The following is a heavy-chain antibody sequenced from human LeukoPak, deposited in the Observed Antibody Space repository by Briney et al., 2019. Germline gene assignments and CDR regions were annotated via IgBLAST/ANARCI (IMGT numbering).Heavy chain of an antibody. J-gene: IGHJ4*02. CDR3: ATDKGYFDY. V-gene: IGHV1-69*05. CDR2: IIPIFGTA. Sequence: SVKVSCKASGDTFSSYAISLVREAPGQGLEWMGGIIPIFGTANYAQMFQGRVTITTDESTSTAYMEPSSLRSEDTAVYYCATDKGYFDYWGQGTLVTVSS. D-gene: IGHD3-9*01. CDR1: GDTFSSYA.